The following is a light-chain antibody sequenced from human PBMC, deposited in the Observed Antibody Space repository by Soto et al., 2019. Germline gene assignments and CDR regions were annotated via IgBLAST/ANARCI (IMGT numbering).Light chain of an antibody. J-gene: IGLJ1*01. CDR2: EAS. CDR3: SLYTSENTYV. Sequence: QSVLTQPPSVSGSPGQSVTISCTGTSTDFVTYNRVSWYQQPPGTAPKLIVYEASNRPSGVPDRFSGSKSGNTASLTISGLQAADEADYYCSLYTSENTYVFGTGTSSPS. V-gene: IGLV2-18*01. CDR1: STDFVTYNR.